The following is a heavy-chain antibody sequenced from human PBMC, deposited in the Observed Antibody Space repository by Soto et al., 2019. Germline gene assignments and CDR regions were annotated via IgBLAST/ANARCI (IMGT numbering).Heavy chain of an antibody. CDR1: GYTFTGYY. V-gene: IGHV1-2*02. Sequence: ASVKVSCKASGYTFTGYYMHWVRQAPGQGLEWMGWINPNSGGTNYAQKFQGRVTMTRDTSISTAYMELSRLRSDDTAVYYCARPSFHYYDSSGYPWFDPWGQGTLVTVSS. D-gene: IGHD3-22*01. J-gene: IGHJ5*02. CDR3: ARPSFHYYDSSGYPWFDP. CDR2: INPNSGGT.